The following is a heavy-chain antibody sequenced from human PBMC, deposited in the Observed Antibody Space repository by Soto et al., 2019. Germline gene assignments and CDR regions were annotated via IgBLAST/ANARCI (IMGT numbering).Heavy chain of an antibody. CDR1: GFTFSSYA. V-gene: IGHV3-23*01. Sequence: EVQLLESGGGLVQPGGSLRLSCAASGFTFSSYAMSWVRQAPGKGLEWVSAISGSGGSTYYADSVKGRFTISRDNSKNARYLQINSLRAEDTAVYYCAAPRLLARRPRAWAFGIWGQGNMVTVSS. CDR3: AAPRLLARRPRAWAFGI. D-gene: IGHD6-6*01. J-gene: IGHJ3*02. CDR2: ISGSGGST.